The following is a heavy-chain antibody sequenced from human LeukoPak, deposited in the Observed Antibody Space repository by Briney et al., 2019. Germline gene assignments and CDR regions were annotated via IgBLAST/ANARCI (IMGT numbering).Heavy chain of an antibody. V-gene: IGHV3-23*01. CDR2: FSENGVTT. CDR1: GFTFSSYT. Sequence: PGGSLRLSCAASGFTFSSYTMSWVRQAPGKGLEWVSVFSENGVTTYYADSVKGRFTISRDNSKNTLYLQMNSLRAEDTAVYYCAKRALWELDGAFDIWGQGTMVTVSS. J-gene: IGHJ3*02. D-gene: IGHD1-26*01. CDR3: AKRALWELDGAFDI.